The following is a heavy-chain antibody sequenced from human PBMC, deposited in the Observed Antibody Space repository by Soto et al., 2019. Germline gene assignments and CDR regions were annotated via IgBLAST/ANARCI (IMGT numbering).Heavy chain of an antibody. CDR1: GGSISSYY. V-gene: IGHV4-59*08. CDR3: ARRYGYAFDI. J-gene: IGHJ3*02. Sequence: QVQLQESGPGLVKPSETLSLTCTVSGGSISSYYWSWIRQPPGKGLEWIGYSYYSGRTNYNPSLKSRVTISVDTSKNQFSLKLSSVTAADTAIYYCARRYGYAFDIWGQGTMVTVSS. CDR2: SYYSGRT. D-gene: IGHD5-18*01.